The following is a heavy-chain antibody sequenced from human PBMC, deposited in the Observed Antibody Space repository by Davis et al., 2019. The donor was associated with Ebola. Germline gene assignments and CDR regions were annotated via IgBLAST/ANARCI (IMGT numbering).Heavy chain of an antibody. Sequence: GESLKISCKASGYTFTTYWIGWVRQMPGKGLEWMGVIYPGDSDTRYNPSFQGQVTISADTSISTAYLQLDTLKASDSGIYYCVRSYSGGARHFDYWGPGTLVTVSS. D-gene: IGHD2-21*01. V-gene: IGHV5-51*01. CDR2: IYPGDSDT. J-gene: IGHJ4*02. CDR1: GYTFTTYW. CDR3: VRSYSGGARHFDY.